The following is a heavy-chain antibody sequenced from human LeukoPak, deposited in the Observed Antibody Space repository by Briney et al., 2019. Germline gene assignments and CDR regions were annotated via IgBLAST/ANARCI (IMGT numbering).Heavy chain of an antibody. Sequence: SETLSLTCTVSGGSVSSGSYYWSWIRQPPGKGLEWIGYIYYSGSTNYNPSLKSRVTISVDTSKNQFSLKLSSVTAADTAVYYCARGADGYNDYWGQGTLVTVSS. V-gene: IGHV4-61*01. J-gene: IGHJ4*02. D-gene: IGHD5-24*01. CDR1: GGSVSSGSYY. CDR3: ARGADGYNDY. CDR2: IYYSGST.